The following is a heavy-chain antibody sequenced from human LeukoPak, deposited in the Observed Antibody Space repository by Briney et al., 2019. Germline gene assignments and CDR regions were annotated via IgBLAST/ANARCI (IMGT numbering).Heavy chain of an antibody. D-gene: IGHD2-2*01. CDR3: ARTDCSSTSCYPYYFDY. CDR2: IIPIFGTA. Sequence: SVKVSCKASGGTFSSYAICWVRQAPGQGLEWMGGIIPIFGTANYAQKFQGRVTITADESTSTAYMELSSLRSEDTAVYYCARTDCSSTSCYPYYFDYWGQGTLVTVSS. V-gene: IGHV1-69*13. J-gene: IGHJ4*02. CDR1: GGTFSSYA.